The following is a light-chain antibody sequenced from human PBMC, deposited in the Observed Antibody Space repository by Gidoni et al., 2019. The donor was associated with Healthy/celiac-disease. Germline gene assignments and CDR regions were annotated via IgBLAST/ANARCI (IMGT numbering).Light chain of an antibody. Sequence: ELVLPQSPGTLSLSPGERATLSCRASPSVSSSYLAWYQQKPGQAPRLLIYGASSRATGIPDRFSGSGSGTDFTLTISRLEPEDFAVYYCQQYGSSPTFXQXTKVEIK. CDR2: GAS. CDR1: PSVSSSY. J-gene: IGKJ1*01. V-gene: IGKV3-20*01. CDR3: QQYGSSPT.